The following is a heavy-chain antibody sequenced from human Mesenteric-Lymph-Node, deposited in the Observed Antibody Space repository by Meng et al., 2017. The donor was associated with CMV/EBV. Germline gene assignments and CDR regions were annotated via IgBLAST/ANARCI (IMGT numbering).Heavy chain of an antibody. CDR1: GGTFSSYA. CDR2: IIPIFGTA. D-gene: IGHD1-14*01. V-gene: IGHV1-69*01. Sequence: YCKASGGTFSSYAISWVRQAPGQGLEWMGGIIPIFGTANYAQKFQGRVTITADESTSTAYMELSSLRSEDTAVYYCARTGMLGPFDYWGQGTLVTVSS. CDR3: ARTGMLGPFDY. J-gene: IGHJ4*02.